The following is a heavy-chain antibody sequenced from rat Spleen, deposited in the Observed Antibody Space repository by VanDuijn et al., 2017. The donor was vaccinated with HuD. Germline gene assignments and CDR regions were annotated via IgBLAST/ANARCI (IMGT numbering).Heavy chain of an antibody. Sequence: EVQLVESGGGLVQPGKSLKLSCVASGFTFSSYWMYWVRQAPTKGLEWVASISPGGGSAYYRESVKGRFTISRDNAKNTQYLQMDSLRSEDTATYYCARHRGMMVVITPFDYWGQGVMVTVSS. CDR3: ARHRGMMVVITPFDY. J-gene: IGHJ2*01. D-gene: IGHD1-12*02. V-gene: IGHV5S13*01. CDR2: ISPGGGSA. CDR1: GFTFSSYW.